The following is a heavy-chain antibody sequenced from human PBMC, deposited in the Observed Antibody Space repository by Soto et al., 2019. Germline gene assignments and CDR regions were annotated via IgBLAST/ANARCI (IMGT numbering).Heavy chain of an antibody. J-gene: IGHJ3*02. CDR3: ARVGGDCSSTSRYVFDI. CDR1: GGSISSGGYY. V-gene: IGHV4-31*03. D-gene: IGHD2-2*01. CDR2: IYYSGST. Sequence: PSETLSLTCTVSGGSISSGGYYWSWIRQHPGKGLEWIGYIYYSGSTYYNPSLKSRVTISVDTSKNQFSLKLSSVTAADTAVYYCARVGGDCSSTSRYVFDIWGQGTMVIVSS.